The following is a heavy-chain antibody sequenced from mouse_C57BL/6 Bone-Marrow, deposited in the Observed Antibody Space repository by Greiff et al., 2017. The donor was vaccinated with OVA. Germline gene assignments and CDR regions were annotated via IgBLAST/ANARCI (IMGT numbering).Heavy chain of an antibody. V-gene: IGHV1-58*01. D-gene: IGHD1-1*01. J-gene: IGHJ3*01. CDR3: ARGQYYGSSFWFAY. Sequence: EVQLQKAGAERVRAGACFKISCKTSGYTFTSYGINWVKQRPGQGLEWIGYIYIGNGYTEYNEKFKGKATLTSDTSSSTAYMQLSSLTSEDSAIYFCARGQYYGSSFWFAYWGQGTLVTVSA. CDR1: GYTFTSYG. CDR2: IYIGNGYT.